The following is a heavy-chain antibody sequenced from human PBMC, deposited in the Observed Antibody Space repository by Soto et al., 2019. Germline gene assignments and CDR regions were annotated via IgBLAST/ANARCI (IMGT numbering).Heavy chain of an antibody. V-gene: IGHV4-30-4*01. Sequence: SETLSLTCTVSRGSISSGDYYWSWIRQPPGKGLEWIGYIYYSGSTYYNPSLKSRVTISVDTSKKQFSLKLSSVTAADTAVYYCARXPFYAPSGSYYIDYWGQGTLVTVSS. D-gene: IGHD1-26*01. J-gene: IGHJ4*02. CDR3: ARXPFYAPSGSYYIDY. CDR2: IYYSGST. CDR1: RGSISSGDYY.